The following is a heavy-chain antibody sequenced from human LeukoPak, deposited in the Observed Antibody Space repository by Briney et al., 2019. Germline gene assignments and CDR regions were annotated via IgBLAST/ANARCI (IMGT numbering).Heavy chain of an antibody. CDR3: ARESVFWSGYYFDY. Sequence: PRGSLRLSCAASGFTFSSYWMSWVRQAPGKELEWVANIKQDGSEKYYVDSVKGRFTISRDNAKNSLYLQMNSLRAEDTAVYYCARESVFWSGYYFDYWGQGTLVTVSS. V-gene: IGHV3-7*01. J-gene: IGHJ4*02. D-gene: IGHD3-3*01. CDR1: GFTFSSYW. CDR2: IKQDGSEK.